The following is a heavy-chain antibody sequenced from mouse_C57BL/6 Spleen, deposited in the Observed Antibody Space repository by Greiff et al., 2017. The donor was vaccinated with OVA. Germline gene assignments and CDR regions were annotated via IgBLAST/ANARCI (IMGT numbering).Heavy chain of an antibody. Sequence: EVKLVESGPGLVKPSQSLSLTCSVTGYSITSGYYWNWIRQFPVNKLEWMCYIIYDGSNNYNPSPKNRISITRDTPKNQFFLKLNSVTTEDTATYFCARRGYGLPYFDYWGQGTTLTVSS. CDR3: ARRGYGLPYFDY. D-gene: IGHD2-10*02. J-gene: IGHJ2*01. V-gene: IGHV3-6*01. CDR1: GYSITSGYY. CDR2: IIYDGSN.